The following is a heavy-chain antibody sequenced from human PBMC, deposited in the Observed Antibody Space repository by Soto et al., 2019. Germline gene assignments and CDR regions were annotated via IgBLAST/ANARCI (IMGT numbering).Heavy chain of an antibody. V-gene: IGHV4-59*01. J-gene: IGHJ5*02. D-gene: IGHD2-8*01. Sequence: PSETLSLTCTVSGGSISSYYWSWIRQPPGKGLEWIGYIYYSGSTNYNPSLKSRVTISVDTSKNQFSLKLSSVTAADTAVYYCARYCTNGVCHNWFDPWGQGTLVTVSS. CDR2: IYYSGST. CDR3: ARYCTNGVCHNWFDP. CDR1: GGSISSYY.